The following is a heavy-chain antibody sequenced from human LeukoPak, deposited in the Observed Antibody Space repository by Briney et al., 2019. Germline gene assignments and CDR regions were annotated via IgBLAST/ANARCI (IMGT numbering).Heavy chain of an antibody. CDR1: GGSISSSSYY. V-gene: IGHV4-39*07. D-gene: IGHD6-13*01. J-gene: IGHJ4*02. Sequence: SETLSLTCTVSGGSISSSSYYWGWIRQPPGKGPEWIGSIYHSGSTYYNPSLKSRVTISVDTSKNQFSLKLSSVTAADTAVYYCARGYSSSWSFDYWGQGTLVTVSS. CDR3: ARGYSSSWSFDY. CDR2: IYHSGST.